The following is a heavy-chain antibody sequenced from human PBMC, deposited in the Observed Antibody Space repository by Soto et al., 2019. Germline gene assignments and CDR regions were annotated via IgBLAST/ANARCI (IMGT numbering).Heavy chain of an antibody. Sequence: SVKVSCKASGFTFTSSAVQWVRQARGQRLEWIGWIVVGSGNTNYAQKFQERVTITRDMSTSTAYMELSSLRSEDTAVYFFVSPIERGYYYHYYGMDVWGQGTTVTVSS. CDR3: VSPIERGYYYHYYGMDV. J-gene: IGHJ6*01. V-gene: IGHV1-58*01. CDR2: IVVGSGNT. D-gene: IGHD1-1*01. CDR1: GFTFTSSA.